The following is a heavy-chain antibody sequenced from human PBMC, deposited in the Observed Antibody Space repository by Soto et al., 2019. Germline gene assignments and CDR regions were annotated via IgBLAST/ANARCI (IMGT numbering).Heavy chain of an antibody. Sequence: ASVKVSCKASGYTFTSYAMHWVRQAPGQRLEWMGWINAGNGNTKYSQKFQGRVTITRDTSASTAYMELSSLRSEDTAVYYCASGTYGSGSYYNSATLIYYGMDVWGQGTTVTVSS. CDR1: GYTFTSYA. CDR2: INAGNGNT. D-gene: IGHD3-10*01. J-gene: IGHJ6*02. CDR3: ASGTYGSGSYYNSATLIYYGMDV. V-gene: IGHV1-3*01.